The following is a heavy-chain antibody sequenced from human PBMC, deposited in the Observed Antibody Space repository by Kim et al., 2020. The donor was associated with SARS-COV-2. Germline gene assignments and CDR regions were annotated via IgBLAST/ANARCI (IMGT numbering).Heavy chain of an antibody. J-gene: IGHJ6*03. CDR2: IIPILGIA. V-gene: IGHV1-69*04. D-gene: IGHD6-6*01. Sequence: SVKVSCKASGGTFSSYAISWVRQAPGQGLEWMGRIIPILGIANYAQKFQGRVTITADKSTSTAYMELSSLRSEDTAVYYCAIEQLGQSYYYYYMDVWGKGTTVTVSS. CDR3: AIEQLGQSYYYYYMDV. CDR1: GGTFSSYA.